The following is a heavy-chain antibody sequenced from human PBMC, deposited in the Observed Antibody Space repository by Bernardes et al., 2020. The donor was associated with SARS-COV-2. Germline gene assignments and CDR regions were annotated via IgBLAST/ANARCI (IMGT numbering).Heavy chain of an antibody. D-gene: IGHD3-3*01. CDR1: GNSLTAAS. J-gene: IGHJ4*02. V-gene: IGHV1-24*01. CDR2: FDPQYGDP. Sequence: ASVKVSCKVSGNSLTAASIYWVRQAPGKGLEWMGGFDPQYGDPIYAQKFQGRITMTEDTSTDTAYMELSGLRSEDTAVYYCATDSISGIVIMAWVYWGQGTLVTVSS. CDR3: ATDSISGIVIMAWVY.